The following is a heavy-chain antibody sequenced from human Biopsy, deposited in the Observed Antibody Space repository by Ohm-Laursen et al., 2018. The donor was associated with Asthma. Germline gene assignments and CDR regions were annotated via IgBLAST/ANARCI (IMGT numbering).Heavy chain of an antibody. J-gene: IGHJ4*02. V-gene: IGHV1-46*01. D-gene: IGHD1-26*01. Sequence: ASVKVSCKASGYTFTSYYMHWVRQAPGQGLEWMGIINPSGGSTSYAQKFQGRVTMTRDTSTSTAYMELRSLRSDDTAVYYCARDGPVGAPSDYWGQGTLVTVSS. CDR3: ARDGPVGAPSDY. CDR2: INPSGGST. CDR1: GYTFTSYY.